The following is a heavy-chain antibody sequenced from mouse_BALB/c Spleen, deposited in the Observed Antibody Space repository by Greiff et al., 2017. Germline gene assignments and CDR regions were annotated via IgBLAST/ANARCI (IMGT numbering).Heavy chain of an antibody. CDR1: GYTFTSYY. D-gene: IGHD2-3*01. J-gene: IGHJ4*01. CDR3: TRRGWSYAMDY. CDR2: INPSNGGT. Sequence: VQLQQSGAELVKPGASVKLSCKASGYTFTSYYMYWVKQRPGQGLEWIGEINPSNGGTNFNEKFKSKATLTVDKSSSTAYMQLSSLTSEDSAVYYCTRRGWSYAMDYWGQGTSVTVSS. V-gene: IGHV1S81*02.